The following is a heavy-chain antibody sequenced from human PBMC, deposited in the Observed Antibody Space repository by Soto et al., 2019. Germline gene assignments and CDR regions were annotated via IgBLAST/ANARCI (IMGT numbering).Heavy chain of an antibody. CDR1: GGSISSSSYY. D-gene: IGHD4-17*01. CDR3: ASSRDYGDYVGYYYYGMDV. V-gene: IGHV4-39*07. J-gene: IGHJ6*02. CDR2: IYYSGST. Sequence: PSETLSLTCTVSGGSISSSSYYWGWIRQPPGKGLEWIGSIYYSGSTNYNPSLKSRVTISVDTSKNQFSLKLSSVTAADTAVYYCASSRDYGDYVGYYYYGMDVWGQGTTVTVSS.